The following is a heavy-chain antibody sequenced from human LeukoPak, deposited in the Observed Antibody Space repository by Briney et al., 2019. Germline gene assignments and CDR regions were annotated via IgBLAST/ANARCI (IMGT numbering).Heavy chain of an antibody. CDR2: IYSGGGT. Sequence: PGGSLRLSCAASGFTLSSNYMSWVRQAPGKGLEWVSVIYSGGGTYYADSVKGRFTISRENSKNTVYLQMNSLRAEDTAVYYCATETDDYWGQGTLVTVSS. CDR1: GFTLSSNY. J-gene: IGHJ4*02. V-gene: IGHV3-66*01. D-gene: IGHD2-21*02. CDR3: ATETDDY.